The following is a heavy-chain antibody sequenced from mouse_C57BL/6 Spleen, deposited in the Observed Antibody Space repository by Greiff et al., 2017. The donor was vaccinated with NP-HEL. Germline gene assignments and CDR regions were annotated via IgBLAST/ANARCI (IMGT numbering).Heavy chain of an antibody. V-gene: IGHV1-53*01. Sequence: QVQLLQPGTELVKPGASVKLSCKASGYTFTSYWMYWVRQTPGQGLEWIGNINPSNGGTNYTEKIKSKVTLTVDNSSSTAYMQLSSLTSEDSAVYYCAKCRGGSGYGNYWGQGTTLTVSS. J-gene: IGHJ2*01. CDR2: INPSNGGT. CDR1: GYTFTSYW. CDR3: AKCRGGSGYGNY. D-gene: IGHD1-1*01.